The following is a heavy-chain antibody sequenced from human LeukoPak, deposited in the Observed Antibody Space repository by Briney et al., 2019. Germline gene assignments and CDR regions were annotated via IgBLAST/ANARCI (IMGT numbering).Heavy chain of an antibody. CDR3: ARERDYDSSGYAFYFDY. J-gene: IGHJ4*02. CDR2: ISYDGSNK. Sequence: GGSLRLSWAASGFTFSSYAMHWVRQAPGKGLGWVAVISYDGSNKYYADSVKGRFTISRDNSKNTLYLQMNSLRAEDTAVYYCARERDYDSSGYAFYFDYWGQGTLVTVSS. V-gene: IGHV3-30-3*01. CDR1: GFTFSSYA. D-gene: IGHD3-22*01.